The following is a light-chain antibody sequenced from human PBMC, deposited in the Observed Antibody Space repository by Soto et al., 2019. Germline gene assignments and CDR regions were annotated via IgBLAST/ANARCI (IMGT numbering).Light chain of an antibody. CDR3: LQHKSYPRT. CDR1: QDIINF. CDR2: SAT. V-gene: IGKV1-17*03. J-gene: IGKJ1*01. Sequence: DIQMTQSPSDMSASVGDRVTITCRASQDIINFLVWFQQRPGRVPKRLMYSATRLESGVPSRFSGSGSGTEFTLTISSLQPDDFATDYCLQHKSYPRTFGQGTKVDIK.